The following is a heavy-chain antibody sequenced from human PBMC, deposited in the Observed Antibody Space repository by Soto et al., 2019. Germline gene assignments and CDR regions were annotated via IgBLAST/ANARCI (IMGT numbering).Heavy chain of an antibody. J-gene: IGHJ5*02. CDR2: IYYSGST. CDR1: GGSISSSSYY. CDR3: ARGGRFYYNNWFDP. D-gene: IGHD3-22*01. V-gene: IGHV4-39*07. Sequence: PSETLSLTCTVSGGSISSSSYYWCWIRQPPGKGLEWIGSIYYSGSTYYNPSLKSRVTISVDTSKNQFSLKLSSVTAADTAVYYCARGGRFYYNNWFDPWGQGTLVTVSS.